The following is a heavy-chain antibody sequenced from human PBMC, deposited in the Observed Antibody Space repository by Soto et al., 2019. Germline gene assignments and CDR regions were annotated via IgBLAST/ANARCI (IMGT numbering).Heavy chain of an antibody. J-gene: IGHJ4*02. V-gene: IGHV1-69*01. CDR1: GGTFSSYA. D-gene: IGHD3-22*01. Sequence: QVQLVQSGAEVKKPGSSVKVSCKASGGTFSSYAISWVRQAPGQGLEWMGGIIPIFGTANYAQKFQGRVTITADESTSTAYIELSSLSSQDTAVYYCAYSSGYYLPDYWGQGTLVTVST. CDR2: IIPIFGTA. CDR3: AYSSGYYLPDY.